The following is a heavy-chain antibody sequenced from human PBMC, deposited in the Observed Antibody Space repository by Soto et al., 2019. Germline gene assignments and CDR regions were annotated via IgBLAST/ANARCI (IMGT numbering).Heavy chain of an antibody. J-gene: IGHJ5*01. D-gene: IGHD6-19*01. V-gene: IGHV4-4*02. CDR2: LDHSGTT. Sequence: QVQLQESGPGLVKPSGTLALTCAVSGDSMNNNNWWSWVRQSPRKGLEWMAELDHSGTTNYNPSLQSRVTISIDKSEKQFSSKMTSVTAADTAVYYWARAGLGLAFDSWGQGALVTVSS. CDR1: GDSMNNNNW. CDR3: ARAGLGLAFDS.